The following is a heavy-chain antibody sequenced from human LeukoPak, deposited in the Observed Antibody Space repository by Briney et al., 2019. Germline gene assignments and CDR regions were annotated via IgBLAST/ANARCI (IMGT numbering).Heavy chain of an antibody. V-gene: IGHV3-21*01. CDR1: GFTFSSYG. Sequence: SGGSLRLSCAASGFTFSSYGMSWVRQAPGKGLEWVSSVSSSSAYIYYADSVKGRFTISRDNAKNSLYLQMNSLRAEDTAVYYCARVMTTVIKAFDYWGQGTLVTVSS. CDR2: VSSSSAYI. D-gene: IGHD4-17*01. J-gene: IGHJ4*02. CDR3: ARVMTTVIKAFDY.